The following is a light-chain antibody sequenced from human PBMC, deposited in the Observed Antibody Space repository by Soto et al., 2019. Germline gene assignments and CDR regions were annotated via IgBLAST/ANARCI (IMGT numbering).Light chain of an antibody. Sequence: EIVLTQSPATLSLSPGDRATLSCRASQSVSRSYLGWYQQKPGQAPRLLMYGASIRAAGVPDRFSGSGSGTEFTLTISRLEPEDFTVYYWHHYETFGQGTKVDIK. J-gene: IGKJ1*01. V-gene: IGKV3-20*01. CDR2: GAS. CDR3: HHYET. CDR1: QSVSRSY.